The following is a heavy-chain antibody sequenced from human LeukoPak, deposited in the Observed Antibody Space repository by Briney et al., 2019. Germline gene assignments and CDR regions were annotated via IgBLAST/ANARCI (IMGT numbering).Heavy chain of an antibody. CDR2: IYSDGST. Sequence: GGSLRLSCAASGLTVRNNYMSWVRQAPGKGLEWVSVIYSDGSTYYEDSVKGRFTTSRDTSKNTLSLQMNSLRVEDTAVYYCAREKGRGVISPYYDYWGQGTLVTVSS. J-gene: IGHJ4*02. CDR3: AREKGRGVISPYYDY. CDR1: GLTVRNNY. D-gene: IGHD3-10*01. V-gene: IGHV3-53*01.